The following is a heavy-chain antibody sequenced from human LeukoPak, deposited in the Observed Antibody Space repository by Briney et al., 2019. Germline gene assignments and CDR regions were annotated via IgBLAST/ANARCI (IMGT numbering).Heavy chain of an antibody. D-gene: IGHD3-10*01. Sequence: GASVKVSCEASGYTFTGYYMHWVRQAPGQGLEWMGWINSNTGGTDYAQNFQGRVTMTRDTSINTAYMELSSLKSDDTAVYYCARRIWFGEPQFDYWGQGTLVTVSS. CDR3: ARRIWFGEPQFDY. V-gene: IGHV1-2*02. CDR2: INSNTGGT. J-gene: IGHJ4*02. CDR1: GYTFTGYY.